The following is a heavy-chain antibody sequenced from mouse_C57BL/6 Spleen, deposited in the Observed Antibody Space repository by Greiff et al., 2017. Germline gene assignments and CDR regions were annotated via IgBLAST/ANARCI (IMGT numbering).Heavy chain of an antibody. D-gene: IGHD2-4*01. V-gene: IGHV3-6*01. CDR2: ISYDGSN. J-gene: IGHJ4*01. Sequence: EVQLQESGPGLVKPSQSLSLTCSVTGYSITSGYYWNWIRQFPGNKLEWMGYISYDGSNNYNPSLKNPISITRDTSKNQFFLKLNSVTTEDTATYYGAREGYDYDEGVYYAMDYWGQGTSVTVSS. CDR1: GYSITSGYY. CDR3: AREGYDYDEGVYYAMDY.